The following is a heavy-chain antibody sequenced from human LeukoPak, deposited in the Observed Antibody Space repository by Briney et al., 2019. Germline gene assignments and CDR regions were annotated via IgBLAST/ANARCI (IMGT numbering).Heavy chain of an antibody. Sequence: SETLSLTCAVSSYSISSGYYWGWIRQPPGKGLEWIGSIYHSGSTYYNPSLKSRVTISVDTSKNQFSLKLSSVTAADTAVYYCARHEDYDDSFDIWGQGTMVTVSS. CDR3: ARHEDYDDSFDI. V-gene: IGHV4-38-2*01. J-gene: IGHJ3*02. CDR1: SYSISSGYY. D-gene: IGHD4-17*01. CDR2: IYHSGST.